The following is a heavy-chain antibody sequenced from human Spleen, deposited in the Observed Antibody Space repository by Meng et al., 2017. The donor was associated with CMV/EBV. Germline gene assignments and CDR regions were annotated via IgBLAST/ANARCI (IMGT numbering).Heavy chain of an antibody. Sequence: GESLKISWAASGFNFGDYYMTWIRQAPGKGLEWVSYSSDSADVMMYADSVKGRFTISRDNAKKSLYLPMKSLRLDDTAVYYCARVGYSRRWYGNWFDPWGQGTLVTVSS. CDR3: ARVGYSRRWYGNWFDP. CDR1: GFNFGDYY. CDR2: SSDSADVM. V-gene: IGHV3-11*01. D-gene: IGHD2-21*01. J-gene: IGHJ5*02.